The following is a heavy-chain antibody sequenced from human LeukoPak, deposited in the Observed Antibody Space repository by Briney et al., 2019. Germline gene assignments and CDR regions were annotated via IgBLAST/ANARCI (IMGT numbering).Heavy chain of an antibody. V-gene: IGHV3-30*18. D-gene: IGHD3-3*01. CDR1: GFTFSSYA. J-gene: IGHJ4*02. Sequence: PGRSLRLSCAASGFTFSSYAMHWVRQAPGKGLEWVAVISYDGSNKYYADSVKGRFTISRDNSKNTLYLQMNSLRAEDTAVYYCANRVRIGAFDYWGQGTLVTVSS. CDR3: ANRVRIGAFDY. CDR2: ISYDGSNK.